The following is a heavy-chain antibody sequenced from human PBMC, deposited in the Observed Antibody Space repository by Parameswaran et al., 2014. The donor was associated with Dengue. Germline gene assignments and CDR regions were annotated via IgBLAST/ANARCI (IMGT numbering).Heavy chain of an antibody. CDR3: ARIGYCSSTSCPDYYYYGMDV. Sequence: WVRQAPGQGLEWMGWMNPNSGNTGYAQKFQGRVTMTRNTSISTAYMELSSLRSEDTAVYYCARIGYCSSTSCPDYYYYGMDVWGQGTTVTVSS. V-gene: IGHV1-8*01. CDR2: MNPNSGNT. J-gene: IGHJ6*02. D-gene: IGHD2-2*03.